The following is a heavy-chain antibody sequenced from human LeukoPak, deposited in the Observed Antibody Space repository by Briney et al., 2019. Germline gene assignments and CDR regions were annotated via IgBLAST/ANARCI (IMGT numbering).Heavy chain of an antibody. CDR1: VFTVSSNY. D-gene: IGHD1-26*01. CDR3: ARDGRFDY. Sequence: GGSLRLSCAASVFTVSSNYMNWVRQAPGKGLEWVSVIYSGGRTYYADSVKGRFTISRDNSKNTLYLQMNRLRAEDTAVYYCARDGRFDYWGQGTLVTVSS. CDR2: IYSGGRT. V-gene: IGHV3-53*01. J-gene: IGHJ4*02.